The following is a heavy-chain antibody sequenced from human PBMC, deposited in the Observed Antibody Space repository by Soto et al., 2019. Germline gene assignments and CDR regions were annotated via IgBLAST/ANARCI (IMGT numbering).Heavy chain of an antibody. Sequence: GSGPTLVNPTETLTLTCTVSGFSLSNARMGVSWIRQPPGKALEWLAHIFSNDEKSYSTSLKSRLTISKDTSKSQVVLTMTNMDPVDTATYYCARIHPGYCSSTSCPWGGYYYYYMDVWGKGTTVTVSS. CDR2: IFSNDEK. CDR3: ARIHPGYCSSTSCPWGGYYYYYMDV. CDR1: GFSLSNARMG. V-gene: IGHV2-26*01. D-gene: IGHD2-2*01. J-gene: IGHJ6*03.